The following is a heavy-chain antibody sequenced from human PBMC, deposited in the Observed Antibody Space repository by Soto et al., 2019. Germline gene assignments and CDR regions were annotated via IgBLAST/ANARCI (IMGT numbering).Heavy chain of an antibody. V-gene: IGHV4-38-2*01. D-gene: IGHD3-22*01. Sequence: SETLSLTCVVSGYGISTSSYWGWVRQAPGKGLEWIGAINHRGNSYYNSSLKSRVTMSVDTSRNQFSLSLTSVTAADTAIYYCTRAWGPSYYYDSTGFNPDSWGQRPLVTASS. CDR1: GYGISTSSY. J-gene: IGHJ4*02. CDR2: INHRGNS. CDR3: TRAWGPSYYYDSTGFNPDS.